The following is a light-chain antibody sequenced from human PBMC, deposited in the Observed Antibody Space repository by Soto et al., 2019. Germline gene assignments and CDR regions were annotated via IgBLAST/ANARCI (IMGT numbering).Light chain of an antibody. J-gene: IGKJ5*01. CDR2: SAS. CDR1: QSISDT. V-gene: IGKV3D-15*01. Sequence: EIVMTQSPATLSVSPGGGATLSCRASQSISDTLAWYQQKPGQAPRLLIYSASNRANGVPARFGGSGSGTDFTLTINSLEPEDFAVYYCQQRNVWPPITFGQGTRLEIK. CDR3: QQRNVWPPIT.